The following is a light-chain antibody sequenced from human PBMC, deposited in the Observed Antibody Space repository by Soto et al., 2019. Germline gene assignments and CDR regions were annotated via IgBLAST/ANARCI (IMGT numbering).Light chain of an antibody. Sequence: QCALTQPASVSGSPGQSITISCTGTSSDIGGYNYVSWYQQHPDKAPKLLIYDVSNRPSGVSDRFSGSKSGSTASLTISGLQAEDEADYYCSSYTSSATRVVGGGTKLTVL. CDR2: DVS. J-gene: IGLJ2*01. CDR1: SSDIGGYNY. CDR3: SSYTSSATRV. V-gene: IGLV2-14*01.